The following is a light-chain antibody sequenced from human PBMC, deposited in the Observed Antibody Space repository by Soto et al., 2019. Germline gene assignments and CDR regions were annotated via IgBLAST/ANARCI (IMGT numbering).Light chain of an antibody. Sequence: QSVLTQPASVSGSPGQSITISCTGTSSDVGGYNYVSWYQQHPGKAPKLMIYHVSNRPSGVSNRFSGSKSGNTASLTISGLQAEDEADYYCISYRSSSTYVFGTGTKLTVL. CDR2: HVS. CDR3: ISYRSSSTYV. V-gene: IGLV2-14*01. CDR1: SSDVGGYNY. J-gene: IGLJ1*01.